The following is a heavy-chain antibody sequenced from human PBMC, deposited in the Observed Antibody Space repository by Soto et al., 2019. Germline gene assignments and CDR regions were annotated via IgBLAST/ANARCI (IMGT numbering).Heavy chain of an antibody. D-gene: IGHD3-22*01. J-gene: IGHJ6*02. CDR3: ARESSGYGGYYYYGMDA. Sequence: GASVKVSCKASGYTFTDYYLHWVRQAPGQGLEWMGWINPNSGATSYAQKFQGWVTMTRDTSISTANMEVSRLTSDDTAVYYCARESSGYGGYYYYGMDAWGQGTTVTVSS. CDR1: GYTFTDYY. CDR2: INPNSGAT. V-gene: IGHV1-2*04.